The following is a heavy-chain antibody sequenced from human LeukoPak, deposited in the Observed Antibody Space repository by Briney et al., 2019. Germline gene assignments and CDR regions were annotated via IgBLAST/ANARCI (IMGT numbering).Heavy chain of an antibody. J-gene: IGHJ4*02. CDR2: IYYSGST. Sequence: SQTLSLTCTVSGGSISSGDYYWSWIRQPPGKGLEWIGYIYYSGSTYYNPSLKSRVTISVDTSKNQFSLKLSSVTAADTAVYYCARGTRYYGSGSIFDYWGQGTLVTVSS. CDR3: ARGTRYYGSGSIFDY. CDR1: GGSISSGDYY. D-gene: IGHD3-10*01. V-gene: IGHV4-30-4*01.